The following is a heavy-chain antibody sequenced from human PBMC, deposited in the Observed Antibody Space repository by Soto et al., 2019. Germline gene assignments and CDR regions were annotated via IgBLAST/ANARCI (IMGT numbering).Heavy chain of an antibody. CDR2: IDPSDSYT. V-gene: IGHV5-10-1*01. CDR1: GYSFTSYW. CDR3: ATAHLYSSSWYPVPYYYYYSGMDV. J-gene: IGHJ6*02. D-gene: IGHD6-13*01. Sequence: PGESLKISCKGSGYSFTSYWISWVRQMPGKGLEWMGRIDPSDSYTNYSPSFQGHVTISADKSISTAYLQWSSLKASDTAMYYCATAHLYSSSWYPVPYYYYYSGMDVWGQGTTVTVSS.